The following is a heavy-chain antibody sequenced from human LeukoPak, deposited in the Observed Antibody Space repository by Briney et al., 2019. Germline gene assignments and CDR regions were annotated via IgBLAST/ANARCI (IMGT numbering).Heavy chain of an antibody. CDR1: GYTFTSYY. CDR2: INPSGGST. Sequence: RASVKVSCNSSGYTFTSYYMHWVRQAPGQGLEWMGIINPSGGSTTYAQMFQGRVTMTRDTSTSTVYMELRSLRSEDTAVYYCARDLSVTTGISGYWGQGTLVTVSS. J-gene: IGHJ4*02. CDR3: ARDLSVTTGISGY. V-gene: IGHV1-46*01. D-gene: IGHD4-17*01.